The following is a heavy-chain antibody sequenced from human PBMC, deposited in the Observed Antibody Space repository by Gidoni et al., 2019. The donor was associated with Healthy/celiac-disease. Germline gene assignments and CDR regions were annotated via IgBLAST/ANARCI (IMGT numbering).Heavy chain of an antibody. CDR3: ASLDTAMVTFPSFDY. J-gene: IGHJ4*02. Sequence: QAQLQESGPGLVKPSHTLSLTCTVSVGSISSGDYYWSWLRQPPGKGLEWIGYLYYSGSTYYNPSLKSRVTISVDTSKNQFSLKLSSVTAADTAVYYCASLDTAMVTFPSFDYWGQGTLVTVSS. V-gene: IGHV4-30-4*01. D-gene: IGHD5-18*01. CDR2: LYYSGST. CDR1: VGSISSGDYY.